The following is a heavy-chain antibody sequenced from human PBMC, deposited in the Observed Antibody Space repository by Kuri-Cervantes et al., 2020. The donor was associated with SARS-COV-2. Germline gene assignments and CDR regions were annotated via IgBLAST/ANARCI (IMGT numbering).Heavy chain of an antibody. CDR1: GGSISSYY. D-gene: IGHD6-13*01. Sequence: GSLRLSCTVSGGSISSYYWSWIRQPPGKGLEWIGYIYYSGSTNYNPSLKSRVTISVGTSKNQFSLKLSSVTAADTAVYYCARDGGSSWDFDYWGQGTLVTVSS. V-gene: IGHV4-59*01. CDR3: ARDGGSSWDFDY. J-gene: IGHJ4*02. CDR2: IYYSGST.